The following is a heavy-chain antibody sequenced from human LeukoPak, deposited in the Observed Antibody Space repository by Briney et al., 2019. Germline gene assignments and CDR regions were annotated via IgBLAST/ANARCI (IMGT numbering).Heavy chain of an antibody. CDR1: GFTFSSYA. V-gene: IGHV3-23*01. CDR2: ISGSGGST. D-gene: IGHD3-22*01. CDR3: AKGVHYDSSGYSDY. J-gene: IGHJ4*02. Sequence: GGSLRLSCAASGFTFSSYAMSWVRQARGKGLEWVSAISGSGGSTYYADSVKGRFTISRDNSKNTLYLQMNSLRAEDTAVYYCAKGVHYDSSGYSDYWGQGILVTVSS.